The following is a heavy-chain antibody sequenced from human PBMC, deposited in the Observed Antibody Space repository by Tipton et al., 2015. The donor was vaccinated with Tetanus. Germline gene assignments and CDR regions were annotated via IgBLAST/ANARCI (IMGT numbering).Heavy chain of an antibody. D-gene: IGHD2-21*02. CDR3: ARKGRQFCSGDCYPTAYDI. CDR2: IYYSGAT. V-gene: IGHV4-61*01. CDR1: GASVGSLNHY. Sequence: TLSLTCTVSGASVGSLNHYWSWLRQPPGKPLEWISDIYYSGATEYNPSLQSRVTTSLHASQRQFSLKLTSVTPADTAIYYCARKGRQFCSGDCYPTAYDIWGHGTMVTVSS. J-gene: IGHJ3*02.